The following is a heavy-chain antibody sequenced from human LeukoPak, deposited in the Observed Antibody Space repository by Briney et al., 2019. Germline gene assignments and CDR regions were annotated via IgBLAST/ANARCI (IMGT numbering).Heavy chain of an antibody. Sequence: KLSETLSLTCTVSGGSISSSSYYWSWIRQPPGKGLEWIGEINHSGSTNYNPSLKSRVTISVDTSKNQFSLKLSSVTAADTAVYYCARGRHKGYSSGWYQRYYFDYWGQGTLVTVSS. J-gene: IGHJ4*02. CDR1: GGSISSSSYY. D-gene: IGHD6-19*01. CDR2: INHSGST. V-gene: IGHV4-39*07. CDR3: ARGRHKGYSSGWYQRYYFDY.